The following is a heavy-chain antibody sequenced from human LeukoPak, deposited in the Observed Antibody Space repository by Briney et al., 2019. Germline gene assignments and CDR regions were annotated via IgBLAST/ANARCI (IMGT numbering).Heavy chain of an antibody. CDR1: GYTFTGYY. CDR3: ARARHLAVAGTGGEGY. CDR2: INPNSGGT. D-gene: IGHD6-19*01. J-gene: IGHJ4*02. V-gene: IGHV1-2*02. Sequence: ASVKVSCKASGYTFTGYYMHWVRQAPGQGLEWMGWINPNSGGTNYAQKFQGRVTMTRDTSISTAYMELSRLRSDGTAVYYCARARHLAVAGTGGEGYWGQGTLVTVSS.